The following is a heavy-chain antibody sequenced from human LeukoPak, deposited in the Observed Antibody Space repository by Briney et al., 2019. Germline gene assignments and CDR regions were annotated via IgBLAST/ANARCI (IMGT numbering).Heavy chain of an antibody. CDR2: ISYDGANK. CDR3: ARKRGDGCNPFDY. J-gene: IGHJ4*02. D-gene: IGHD5-24*01. V-gene: IGHV3-30-3*01. Sequence: GGSLRLSCAASGFTFSSYAIHWVRQAPGKGLEWVTVISYDGANKYYADSVKGRFTISRDNSKNTLYLQMDSLRAEDTAVYYCARKRGDGCNPFDYWGQGTLVTVSS. CDR1: GFTFSSYA.